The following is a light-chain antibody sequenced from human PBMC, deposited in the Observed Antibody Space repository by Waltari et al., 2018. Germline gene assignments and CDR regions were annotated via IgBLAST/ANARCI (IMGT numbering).Light chain of an antibody. Sequence: IQLTQSPSSLSASVGDRVTITCRASQGISSYFAWYQQKPGKGPKLLILASSTLQSGVPSRFSGSGSWTDFPLTFSRLQPEDFGTYYCQQVNGYPRTFGQGTKVEI. CDR2: ASS. CDR3: QQVNGYPRT. V-gene: IGKV1-9*01. J-gene: IGKJ1*01. CDR1: QGISSY.